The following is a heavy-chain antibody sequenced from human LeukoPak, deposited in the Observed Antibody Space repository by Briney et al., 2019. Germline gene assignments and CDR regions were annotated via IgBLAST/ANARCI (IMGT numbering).Heavy chain of an antibody. CDR2: IKSKTFGGTT. CDR3: TTLGAFDY. CDR1: GFTFSNAW. V-gene: IGHV3-15*01. D-gene: IGHD3-16*01. J-gene: IGHJ4*02. Sequence: PGGSLRLSCAASGFTFSNAWMSWVRQAPGKGLEWVGRIKSKTFGGTTDYAAPVKGRFTISRDDSKNTLYLHMNTLKTEDTAIYYCTTLGAFDYWGQGTLATVSS.